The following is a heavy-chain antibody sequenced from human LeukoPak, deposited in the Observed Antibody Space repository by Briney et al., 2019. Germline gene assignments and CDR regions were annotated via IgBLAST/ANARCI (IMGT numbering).Heavy chain of an antibody. CDR2: MNPNSGNT. CDR3: ARGIAARPDYYYYMDV. J-gene: IGHJ6*03. Sequence: PGASVKVSCKASGYTFTSYDINWVRQAPGQGLEWMGWMNPNSGNTGYAQKFQGRVTMTRNTSISTAYMELSSLRSEDTAVYYCARGIAARPDYYYYMDVWGKGTTVTVSS. CDR1: GYTFTSYD. D-gene: IGHD6-6*01. V-gene: IGHV1-8*01.